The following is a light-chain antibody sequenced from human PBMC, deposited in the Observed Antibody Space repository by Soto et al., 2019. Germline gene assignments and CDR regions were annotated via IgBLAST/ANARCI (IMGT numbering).Light chain of an antibody. CDR1: QRVSSNF. Sequence: EIVLTQSPGTLALSRGERATLSCGASQRVSSNFLAWYQQKPGQAPRLLIYSASTRATGIPDRFSGSGSGTDFTLTISSLEPEDFAVYYCQQYSSSPRTFGQGTKVDI. V-gene: IGKV3-20*01. CDR2: SAS. CDR3: QQYSSSPRT. J-gene: IGKJ1*01.